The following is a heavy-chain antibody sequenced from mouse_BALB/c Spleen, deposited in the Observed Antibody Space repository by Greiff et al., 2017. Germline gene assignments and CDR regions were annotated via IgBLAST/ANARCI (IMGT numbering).Heavy chain of an antibody. CDR1: GFNIKDTY. CDR3: SRVVYYYDSSPFDY. CDR2: IDPANGNT. V-gene: IGHV14-3*02. D-gene: IGHD1-1*01. J-gene: IGHJ2*01. Sequence: EVKLQESGAELVKPGASVKLSCTASGFNIKDTYMHWVKQRPEQGLEWIGRIDPANGNTKYDPKFQGKATITADTSSNTAYLQLSSLTSEDTAVYYCSRVVYYYDSSPFDYWGQGTTLTVSS.